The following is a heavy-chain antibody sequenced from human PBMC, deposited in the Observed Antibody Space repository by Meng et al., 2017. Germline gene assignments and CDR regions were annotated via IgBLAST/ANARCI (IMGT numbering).Heavy chain of an antibody. V-gene: IGHV1-2*06. CDR1: GYNFPDYY. Sequence: QVPMVQSGAEVKKPGASGKVSCKPSGYNFPDYYIHWVRQAPGQGLEWMGRIDPKNGDTHYAQKFQGRVTMTGDTSISPAYMDLSGLRSDDTAVYYCARDEDISAAGKLFGDYWGQGTLVTVSS. D-gene: IGHD6-13*01. J-gene: IGHJ4*02. CDR2: IDPKNGDT. CDR3: ARDEDISAAGKLFGDY.